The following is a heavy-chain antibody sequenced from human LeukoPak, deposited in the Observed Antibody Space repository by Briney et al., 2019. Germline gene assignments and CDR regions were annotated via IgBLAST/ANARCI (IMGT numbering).Heavy chain of an antibody. J-gene: IGHJ4*02. CDR3: AKPNRLRFLEWLTHRTAYYFDH. V-gene: IGHV3-23*01. CDR2: ISGSGGST. Sequence: GGSLRLSCAASGFTFSSYAMSWVRQAPGKGLEWVSAISGSGGSTYYADSVKGRFTISRDNSKNTLYLQMNSLRAEDTAVYYCAKPNRLRFLEWLTHRTAYYFDHWGQGTLVTVSS. CDR1: GFTFSSYA. D-gene: IGHD3-3*01.